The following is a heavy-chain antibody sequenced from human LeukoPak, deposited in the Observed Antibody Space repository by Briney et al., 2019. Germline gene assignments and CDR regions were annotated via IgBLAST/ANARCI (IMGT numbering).Heavy chain of an antibody. CDR3: AKGEWELEVPHPFDI. CDR2: IYSGGST. V-gene: IGHV3-53*05. D-gene: IGHD1-26*01. Sequence: GGSLRLSCAASGFTFSSNYMSWVRQAPGKGLEWVSVIYSGGSTYYADSVKGRFTISRDNSKNTLYLQMNSLRAEDTAVYYCAKGEWELEVPHPFDIWGQGTMVTVSS. J-gene: IGHJ3*02. CDR1: GFTFSSNY.